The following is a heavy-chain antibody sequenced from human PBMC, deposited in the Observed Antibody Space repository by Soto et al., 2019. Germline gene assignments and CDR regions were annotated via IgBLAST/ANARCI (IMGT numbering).Heavy chain of an antibody. CDR2: INHSGST. J-gene: IGHJ6*02. Sequence: GSLRLSCAASGFTFSSYAMSWVRQPPGKGLEWIGEINHSGSTNYNPSLKSRVTISVDTSKNQFSLKLSSVTAADTAVYYCARWVRGQPGRLDVWGQGTTVTVSS. CDR3: ARWVRGQPGRLDV. V-gene: IGHV4-34*01. D-gene: IGHD5-12*01. CDR1: GFTFSSYA.